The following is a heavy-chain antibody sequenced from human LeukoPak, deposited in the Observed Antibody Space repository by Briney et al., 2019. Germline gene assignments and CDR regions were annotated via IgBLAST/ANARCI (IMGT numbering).Heavy chain of an antibody. CDR2: ISSSGSTI. D-gene: IGHD5-18*01. Sequence: KPGGSLRLSCAASGFTFSDYYMSWIRQAPGKGLEWVSYISSSGSTIYYADSVKGRFTISRDNAKNSLYLQMNSLRAEDTAVYYCASVRGYSYPALDYWVQGTLVTVSS. CDR1: GFTFSDYY. CDR3: ASVRGYSYPALDY. V-gene: IGHV3-11*04. J-gene: IGHJ4*02.